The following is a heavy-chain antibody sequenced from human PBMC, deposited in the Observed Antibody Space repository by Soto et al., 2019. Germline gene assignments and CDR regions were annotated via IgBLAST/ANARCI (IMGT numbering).Heavy chain of an antibody. J-gene: IGHJ5*02. D-gene: IGHD3-22*01. V-gene: IGHV4-34*01. Sequence: SETLSLTCAVYGGSFSGYYWTWIRQPPGTGLEWIGEINHSGSTNYNPSLKSRVTISVDTSKNQFSLKLSSVTAADTAVYYCARDIVDYYDSSGYQRWFDPWGQGTLVTVSS. CDR1: GGSFSGYY. CDR3: ARDIVDYYDSSGYQRWFDP. CDR2: INHSGST.